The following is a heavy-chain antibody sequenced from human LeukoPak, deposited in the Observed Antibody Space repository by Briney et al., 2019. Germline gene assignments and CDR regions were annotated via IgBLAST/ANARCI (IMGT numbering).Heavy chain of an antibody. CDR1: GFTFDDYA. V-gene: IGHV3-9*01. J-gene: IGHJ6*02. CDR2: ISWNSGSI. Sequence: GRSLRLSCAASGFTFDDYAMHWVRQALGKGLEWVSGISWNSGSIGYADSVKGRFTISRDNAKNSLYLQMNSLRAEDTALYYCAKDATPYYYYGMDVWGQGTTVTVSS. D-gene: IGHD2-15*01. CDR3: AKDATPYYYYGMDV.